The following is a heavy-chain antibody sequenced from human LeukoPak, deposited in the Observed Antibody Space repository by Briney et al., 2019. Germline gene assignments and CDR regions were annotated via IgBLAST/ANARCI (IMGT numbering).Heavy chain of an antibody. D-gene: IGHD3-3*01. CDR2: INHSGST. V-gene: IGHV4-34*01. J-gene: IGHJ4*02. Sequence: PSETLSLTCAVYGGSFSGYYWSWIRQPPGKGLEWIGEINHSGSTNYNPSLKSRVTISVDTSKNQFSLKLSSVTAADTAVYYCARLRRVVSPYYFDYWGQGTQVTVSS. CDR1: GGSFSGYY. CDR3: ARLRRVVSPYYFDY.